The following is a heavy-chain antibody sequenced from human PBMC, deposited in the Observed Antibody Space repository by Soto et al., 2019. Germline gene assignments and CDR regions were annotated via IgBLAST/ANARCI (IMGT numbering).Heavy chain of an antibody. J-gene: IGHJ5*02. CDR3: ARNIFCIGGSCTLRYTWSAP. CDR2: INHSGST. V-gene: IGHV4-34*01. Sequence: SETLSLTCAVYGGSFSGYYWSWIRQPPGKGLEWIGEINHSGSTNYNPSLKSRVTISVDTSKNQFSLKLSSVTAADTAVYYCARNIFCIGGSCTLRYTWSAPGGQGTLVPVSS. D-gene: IGHD2-15*01. CDR1: GGSFSGYY.